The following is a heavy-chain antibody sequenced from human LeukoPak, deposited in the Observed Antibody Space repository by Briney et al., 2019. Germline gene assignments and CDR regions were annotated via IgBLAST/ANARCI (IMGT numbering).Heavy chain of an antibody. CDR1: GFTFSDYY. J-gene: IGHJ4*02. CDR3: ARVYDFWSGYYQLDY. Sequence: GGSLRLSCAASGFTFSDYYMSWIRQAPGKGLEWVSYISSSGSTIYYADSVKGRFTISRDNAKNSLYLQMNGLRAEDTAVYYCARVYDFWSGYYQLDYWGQGTLVTVSS. CDR2: ISSSGSTI. V-gene: IGHV3-11*04. D-gene: IGHD3-3*01.